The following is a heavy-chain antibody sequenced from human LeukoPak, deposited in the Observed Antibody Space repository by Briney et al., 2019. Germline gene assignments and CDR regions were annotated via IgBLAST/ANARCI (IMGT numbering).Heavy chain of an antibody. Sequence: GGSLRLSCAASGFTFSSYSMNWVRQAPGKGLEWVSSISSSSSYIYYADSVKGRFTISRDNAKNSLYLQMNSLRADDTAVYYCARDRTPATVTKDYFDYWGQGTLVTVSS. D-gene: IGHD4-11*01. J-gene: IGHJ4*02. CDR2: ISSSSSYI. CDR1: GFTFSSYS. CDR3: ARDRTPATVTKDYFDY. V-gene: IGHV3-21*01.